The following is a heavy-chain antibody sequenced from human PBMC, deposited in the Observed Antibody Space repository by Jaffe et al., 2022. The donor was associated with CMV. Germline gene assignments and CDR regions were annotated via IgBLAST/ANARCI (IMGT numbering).Heavy chain of an antibody. CDR1: GGSISSYY. Sequence: QVQLQESGPGLVKPSETLSLTCTVSGGSISSYYWSWIRQSPGKGLEWIGYIYYSGTTNYNPSLKSRVTISIDTSKNQFSLRLSSVTAADTAVYYCARRIPDTMGYYLDFWGQGTLVTVSS. CDR2: IYYSGTT. CDR3: ARRIPDTMGYYLDF. V-gene: IGHV4-59*08. J-gene: IGHJ4*02. D-gene: IGHD3-10*01.